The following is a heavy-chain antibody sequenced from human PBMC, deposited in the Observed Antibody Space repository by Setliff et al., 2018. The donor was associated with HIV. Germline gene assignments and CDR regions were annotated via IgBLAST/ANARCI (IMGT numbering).Heavy chain of an antibody. V-gene: IGHV4-59*12. Sequence: PSETLSLTCTVSGDSISTDYWTWIRQPPGKGLEWIGYIYYTGSTNYNSSFRSRVTISRDTSKNQFSLKLSSVTAADTAVYYCARGGAGDPRKQQLAWYYGMDVWGQGTTVTVSS. J-gene: IGHJ6*02. CDR1: GDSISTDY. D-gene: IGHD6-13*01. CDR2: IYYTGST. CDR3: ARGGAGDPRKQQLAWYYGMDV.